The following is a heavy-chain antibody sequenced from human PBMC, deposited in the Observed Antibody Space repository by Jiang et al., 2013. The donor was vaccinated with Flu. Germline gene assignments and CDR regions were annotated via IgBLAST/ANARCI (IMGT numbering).Heavy chain of an antibody. CDR2: IDPSDSYT. CDR1: GYSFTYYW. CDR3: ARRYCSGGICYACNWFDP. D-gene: IGHD2-15*01. J-gene: IGHJ5*02. V-gene: IGHV5-10-1*01. Sequence: GAEVKKPGESLRISCKGSGYSFTYYWISWVRQMPGKGLEWMGSIDPSDSYTNYSPSFQGHVSISADKSISTAYLQWSSLKASDTAIYYCARRYCSGGICYACNWFDPWGQGTLVTVSS.